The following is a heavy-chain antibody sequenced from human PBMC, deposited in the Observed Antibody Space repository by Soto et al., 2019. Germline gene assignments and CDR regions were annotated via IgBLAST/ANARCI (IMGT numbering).Heavy chain of an antibody. V-gene: IGHV4-34*01. J-gene: IGHJ5*02. Sequence: PSETLSLTCAVYGGSFSGYYWSWIRQPPGKGQEWIGEINHSGSTNYNPSLKSRVTISVDTSKNQFSLKLSSVTAADRAVYYCARVELRSNWFDPWGQGTLGTVSS. D-gene: IGHD5-12*01. CDR2: INHSGST. CDR1: GGSFSGYY. CDR3: ARVELRSNWFDP.